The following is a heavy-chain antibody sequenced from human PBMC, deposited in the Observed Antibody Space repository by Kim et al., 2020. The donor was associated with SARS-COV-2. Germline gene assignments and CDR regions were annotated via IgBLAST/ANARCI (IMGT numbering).Heavy chain of an antibody. D-gene: IGHD1-26*01. J-gene: IGHJ4*02. CDR3: ARDGGATQYYFDY. Sequence: YNPSLKSRVTMSVDTSKNQFSLKLSSVTAADTAVYYCARDGGATQYYFDYWGQGTLVTVSS. V-gene: IGHV4-4*07.